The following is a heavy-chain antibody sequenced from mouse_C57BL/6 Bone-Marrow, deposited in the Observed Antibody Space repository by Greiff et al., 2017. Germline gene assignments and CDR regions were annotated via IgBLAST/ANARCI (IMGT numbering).Heavy chain of an antibody. CDR2: ISDGGSYT. V-gene: IGHV5-4*03. J-gene: IGHJ3*01. D-gene: IGHD4-1*01. Sequence: DVKLVESGGGLVKPGGSLKLSCAASGFTFSSYAMSWVRQTPEKRLEWVATISDGGSYTYYPDNVKGRFTISRDNAKNNLYLQMSHLKSEDTARYYCARKNWAWFAYWGQGTLVAVSA. CDR1: GFTFSSYA. CDR3: ARKNWAWFAY.